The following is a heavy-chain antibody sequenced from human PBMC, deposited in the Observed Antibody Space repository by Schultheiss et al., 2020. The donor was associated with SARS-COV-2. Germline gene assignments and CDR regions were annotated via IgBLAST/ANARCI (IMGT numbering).Heavy chain of an antibody. Sequence: SETLSLTCAVSGGSISSSNWWSWVRQPPGKGLEWIGEIYHSGSTNYNPSLKSRVTISVDKSKNQFSLKLSSVTAADTAVYYCARVWSGYDFWSGYSDAFDIWGQGTMVTVSS. CDR2: IYHSGST. CDR1: GGSISSSNW. J-gene: IGHJ3*02. V-gene: IGHV4-4*02. CDR3: ARVWSGYDFWSGYSDAFDI. D-gene: IGHD3-3*01.